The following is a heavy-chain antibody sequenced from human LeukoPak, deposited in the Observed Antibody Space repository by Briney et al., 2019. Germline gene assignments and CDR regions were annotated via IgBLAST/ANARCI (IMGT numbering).Heavy chain of an antibody. CDR3: ARGGSTTWHGMDV. D-gene: IGHD6-25*01. V-gene: IGHV3-33*01. CDR1: GFNFSSYG. Sequence: GGSLRLSCAASGFNFSSYGMHWVRRAPGKGLEWVAVIWYDGTNKNYADSVKGRFTISRDNAKNTLYLQMNSLRAEDTAVYYCARGGSTTWHGMDVWGQGTTVTVSS. CDR2: IWYDGTNK. J-gene: IGHJ6*02.